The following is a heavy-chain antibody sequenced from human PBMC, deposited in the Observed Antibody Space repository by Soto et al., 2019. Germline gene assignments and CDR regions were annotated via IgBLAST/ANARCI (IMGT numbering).Heavy chain of an antibody. J-gene: IGHJ6*02. V-gene: IGHV1-3*01. Sequence: ASVKVSCKASGYTFTAYPIHWVRQAPGQGLEWMGWINAGNGDTKYSQKFQGRVTITRDTSASTAYMEVSRLRSEDTAVYYCARDWARAEDVWGQGTTVTVSS. CDR1: GYTFTAYP. D-gene: IGHD7-27*01. CDR2: INAGNGDT. CDR3: ARDWARAEDV.